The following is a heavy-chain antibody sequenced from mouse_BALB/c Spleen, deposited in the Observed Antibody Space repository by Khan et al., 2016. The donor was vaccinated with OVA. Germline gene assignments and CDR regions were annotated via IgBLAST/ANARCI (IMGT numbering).Heavy chain of an antibody. CDR1: GYSITSDYA. Sequence: EVELVESGPGLVKPSQSLSLTCTVTGYSITSDYAWNWIRQFPGNKLEWMGYISYSGSTSYNPSLKSRISITRDTSKNQFFLQLNSVTTEVTATYYCARYDGYYYTMDYWGQGTSVTVSS. V-gene: IGHV3-2*02. CDR2: ISYSGST. J-gene: IGHJ4*01. CDR3: ARYDGYYYTMDY. D-gene: IGHD2-14*01.